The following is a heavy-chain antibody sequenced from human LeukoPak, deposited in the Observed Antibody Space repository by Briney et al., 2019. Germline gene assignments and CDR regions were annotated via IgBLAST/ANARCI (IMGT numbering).Heavy chain of an antibody. CDR2: IYYSGST. J-gene: IGHJ4*02. V-gene: IGHV4-59*01. CDR1: GGSISSYY. D-gene: IGHD3-9*01. Sequence: PSETLSLTCTVSGGSISSYYWSWIRQPPGKGLEWIGYIYYSGSTNYNPSLKSRVTISVDTSKNQFSLKLSSVTAADTAVYYCARGATYYDILTGPWGQGTLVTVS. CDR3: ARGATYYDILTGP.